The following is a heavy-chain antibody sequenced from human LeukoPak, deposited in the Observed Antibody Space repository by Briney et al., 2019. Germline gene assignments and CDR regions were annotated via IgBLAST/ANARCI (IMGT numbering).Heavy chain of an antibody. Sequence: SETLCLTCAVSRGSISSYYWSWIRHPRGKGREWSGYIYYSGSTNHNPSLKSRVTISVDTSKNQFSLKLRSVTAADTAVYCCARTTEGYCRGRSCYSYYYYMDVWGKGTTVTVSS. CDR1: RGSISSYY. V-gene: IGHV4-59*01. CDR3: ARTTEGYCRGRSCYSYYYYMDV. D-gene: IGHD2-15*01. CDR2: IYYSGST. J-gene: IGHJ6*03.